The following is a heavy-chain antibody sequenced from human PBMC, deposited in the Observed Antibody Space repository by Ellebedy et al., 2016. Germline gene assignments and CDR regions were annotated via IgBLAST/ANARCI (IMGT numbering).Heavy chain of an antibody. CDR3: ARIANRYFDL. CDR2: INSDGSYT. D-gene: IGHD1-14*01. J-gene: IGHJ2*01. Sequence: HTGGSLRLSCAASGFVFSSHWMHWVRQAPGKGLVWVSRINSDGSYTSSADSVKGRFTISRDNAKNTLYLQMDSLRAEDTAVYYCARIANRYFDLWGRGTLVTVSS. CDR1: GFVFSSHW. V-gene: IGHV3-74*01.